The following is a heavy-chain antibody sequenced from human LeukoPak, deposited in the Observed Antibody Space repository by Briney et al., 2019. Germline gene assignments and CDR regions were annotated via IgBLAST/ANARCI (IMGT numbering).Heavy chain of an antibody. V-gene: IGHV4-30-4*08. J-gene: IGHJ4*02. CDR1: GGSISSGDYY. D-gene: IGHD2-2*01. CDR3: ARGGRVPAARPQADY. CDR2: IYYSGST. Sequence: PSETLSLTCTVSGGSISSGDYYWSWIRQPPGKGLEWIGYIYYSGSTYYNPSLKSRVTISVDTSKNQFSLKLSSVTAADTAVYYCARGGRVPAARPQADYWGQGTLVTVSS.